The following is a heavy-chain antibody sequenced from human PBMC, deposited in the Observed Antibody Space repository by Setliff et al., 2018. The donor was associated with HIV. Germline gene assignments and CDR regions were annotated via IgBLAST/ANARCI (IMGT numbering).Heavy chain of an antibody. D-gene: IGHD6-19*01. V-gene: IGHV1-46*01. J-gene: IGHJ6*02. CDR3: ARLGSGWSDSYYYAMDI. CDR1: GYTFTSYS. Sequence: ASVKVSCKASGYTFTSYSMHWVRQAPGQGLEWMGIINRSGGTTNYAQKFQGRVTMTRDTSTSTVYMEVSSLRSDDTAVYYCARLGSGWSDSYYYAMDIWGQGTTVTVSS. CDR2: INRSGGTT.